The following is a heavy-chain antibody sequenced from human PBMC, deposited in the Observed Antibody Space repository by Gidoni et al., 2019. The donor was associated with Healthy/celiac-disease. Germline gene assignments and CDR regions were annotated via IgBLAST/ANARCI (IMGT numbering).Heavy chain of an antibody. CDR3: ARVGGVGRFSNWYLDY. CDR2: IYYSGST. V-gene: IGHV4-39*01. J-gene: IGHJ4*02. CDR1: GGSISRSAHY. D-gene: IGHD1-1*01. Sequence: QLQLQESGPGLVQPSETLSLTCTVSGGSISRSAHYWGWIRQPPGKGLEWIGSIYYSGSTYYNPSLKSRVTISVDTSKKQFSLKLSSVTAADTAVYYCARVGGVGRFSNWYLDYWGQGTLVTVSS.